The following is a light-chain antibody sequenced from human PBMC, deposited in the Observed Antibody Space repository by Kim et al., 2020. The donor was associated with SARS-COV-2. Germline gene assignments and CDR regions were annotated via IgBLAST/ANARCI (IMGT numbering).Light chain of an antibody. CDR1: SSNIGSNY. J-gene: IGLJ2*01. CDR3: AAWDDRLSGPG. Sequence: ELTQPPSASGTPGQRVTISCSGSSSNIGSNYVFWYQQLPGTAPKLLIYRNNKRPSGVPDRFSGSKSGTSASLAISGLRSEDEADYYCAAWDDRLSGPGFGGGTQLTVL. CDR2: RNN. V-gene: IGLV1-47*01.